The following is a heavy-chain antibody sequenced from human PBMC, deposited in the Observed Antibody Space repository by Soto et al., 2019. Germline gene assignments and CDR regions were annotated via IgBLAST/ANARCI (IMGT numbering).Heavy chain of an antibody. CDR2: ITTSGSDM. J-gene: IGHJ4*02. D-gene: IGHD6-19*01. CDR1: GFPFSTYE. CDR3: ARVSYSSGWYGYFDY. V-gene: IGHV3-48*03. Sequence: PGGSLRLSCAGSGFPFSTYEMNWVRQAPGKGLEWIAHITTSGSDMNYADSVKGRFTISRDNAKNSLYLQMNSLRAEDTAVYYCARVSYSSGWYGYFDYWGQGTLVTVSS.